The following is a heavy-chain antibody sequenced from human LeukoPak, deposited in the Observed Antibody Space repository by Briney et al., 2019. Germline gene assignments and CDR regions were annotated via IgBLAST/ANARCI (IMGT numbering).Heavy chain of an antibody. V-gene: IGHV4-59*01. CDR1: GGSISSYY. J-gene: IGHJ4*02. CDR3: ARGGGYHDY. CDR2: IYYSGST. D-gene: IGHD2-15*01. Sequence: SETLSLTCTVSGGSISSYYWSWIRQPPGKRLEWIGYIYYSGSTNYNPSLKSRVTISVDTSKNQFSLRLSSVTAADTAVYYCARGGGYHDYWGQGTLVTVSS.